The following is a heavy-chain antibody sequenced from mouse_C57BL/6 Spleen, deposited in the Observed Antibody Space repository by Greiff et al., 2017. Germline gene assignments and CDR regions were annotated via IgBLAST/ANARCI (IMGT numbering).Heavy chain of an antibody. CDR2: IDPEDGET. D-gene: IGHD2-3*01. V-gene: IGHV14-2*01. CDR3: ARSGYDGYYEGY. Sequence: VQLQQSGAELVKPGASVKLSCTASGFNIKDYYMHWVKQRTEQGLEWIGRIDPEDGETKYAPKFQGKATITAASSSNPAYLQLSCLTSEDTAVYSCARSGYDGYYEGYWGQGTTLTVSS. J-gene: IGHJ2*01. CDR1: GFNIKDYY.